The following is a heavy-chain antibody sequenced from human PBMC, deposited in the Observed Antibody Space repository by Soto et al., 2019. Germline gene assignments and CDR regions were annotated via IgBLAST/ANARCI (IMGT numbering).Heavy chain of an antibody. Sequence: QVQLVQSGAEVKKPGSSVKVSCKASGGTFSSYAISWVRQAPGQGLEWMGGIIPIFDTANYAQKFQGRVTITADESTSTAYMELSSLRSEDTAVYYCARDRRSSYDSSGDAFDIWGQGTMVTVSS. D-gene: IGHD3-22*01. CDR2: IIPIFDTA. V-gene: IGHV1-69*12. J-gene: IGHJ3*02. CDR3: ARDRRSSYDSSGDAFDI. CDR1: GGTFSSYA.